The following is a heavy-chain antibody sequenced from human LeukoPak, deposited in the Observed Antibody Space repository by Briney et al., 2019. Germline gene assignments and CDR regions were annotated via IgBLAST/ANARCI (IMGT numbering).Heavy chain of an antibody. J-gene: IGHJ3*02. D-gene: IGHD2-2*01. CDR1: GGSFSGYY. CDR3: ARDASNAFDI. V-gene: IGHV4-34*01. CDR2: IYHSGST. Sequence: SETLSLTCAVYGGSFSGYYWSWIRQPPGKGLEWIGEIYHSGSTNYNPSLKSRVTISVDTSKNQFSLKLSSVTAADTAVYYCARDASNAFDIWGQGTMVTVSS.